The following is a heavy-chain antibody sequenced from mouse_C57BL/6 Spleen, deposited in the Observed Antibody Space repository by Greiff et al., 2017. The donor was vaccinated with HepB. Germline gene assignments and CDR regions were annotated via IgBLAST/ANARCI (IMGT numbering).Heavy chain of an antibody. CDR3: AVGFSYYYAMDY. CDR1: GYTFTDYY. V-gene: IGHV1-19*01. CDR2: INPYNGGT. J-gene: IGHJ4*01. D-gene: IGHD1-1*02. Sequence: EVQLQQSGPVLVKPGASVKMSCKASGYTFTDYYMNWVKQSHGKSLEWIGVINPYNGGTSYNQKFKGKATLTVDKSSSTAYMELNSLTSEDSAVYYCAVGFSYYYAMDYWGQGTSVTVSS.